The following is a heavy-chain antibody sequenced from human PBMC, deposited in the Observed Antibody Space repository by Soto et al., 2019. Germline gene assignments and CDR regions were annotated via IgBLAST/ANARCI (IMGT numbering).Heavy chain of an antibody. V-gene: IGHV3-30*18. D-gene: IGHD5-18*01. CDR1: GFTFSNYG. CDR2: ISSDGSNK. Sequence: QVQLVESGGGVVQPGRSLRLSCAASGFTFSNYGMHWVRQAPGKGLEWVALISSDGSNKYYADSVKGRFTISRDNSKNTLYLQMNSLRAEDTAVDYCAKDGYTYGSGDFWGQGTLVTVSS. CDR3: AKDGYTYGSGDF. J-gene: IGHJ4*02.